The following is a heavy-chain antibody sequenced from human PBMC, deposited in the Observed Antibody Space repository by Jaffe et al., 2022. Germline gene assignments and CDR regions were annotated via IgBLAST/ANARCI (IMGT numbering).Heavy chain of an antibody. CDR3: AKGTRNQLFDY. CDR1: GFTFSSYG. D-gene: IGHD1-1*01. V-gene: IGHV3-30*02. CDR2: IRYDGSNK. J-gene: IGHJ4*02. Sequence: QVQLVESGGGVVQPGGSLRLSCAASGFTFSSYGMHWVRQAPGKGLEWVAFIRYDGSNKYYADSVKGRFTISRDNSKNTLYLQMNSLRAEDTAVYYCAKGTRNQLFDYWGQGTLVTVSS.